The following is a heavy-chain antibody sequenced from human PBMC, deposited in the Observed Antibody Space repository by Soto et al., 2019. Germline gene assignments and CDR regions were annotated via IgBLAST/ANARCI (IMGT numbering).Heavy chain of an antibody. Sequence: QVQLVQSEAEVKKPGASLKVSCRASGYNFANYGISWVRQAPGQGLEWMGWISAHNGDTKYAQKGQGKVTVTAATSTSTAYIGMWQLRSDDTAVYYCARHAAYNALWGGVMALYSYNMDDWGQGSTVTV. V-gene: IGHV1-18*01. CDR1: GYNFANYG. D-gene: IGHD2-8*01. CDR3: ARHAAYNALWGGVMALYSYNMDD. CDR2: ISAHNGDT. J-gene: IGHJ6*02.